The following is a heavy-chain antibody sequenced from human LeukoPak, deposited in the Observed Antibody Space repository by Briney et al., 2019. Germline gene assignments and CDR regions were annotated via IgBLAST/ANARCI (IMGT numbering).Heavy chain of an antibody. CDR1: GFTFSSYC. D-gene: IGHD2-2*01. Sequence: GGSVRLSCAASGFTFSSYCMHWVRQAPGKGLVWVSRINSDGSSTSYADSVKGRFTISRDNAKNTLYLQMSSLRAEDTAVYYCARGLEVVVPAGYSDYWGQGTLVTVSS. CDR2: INSDGSST. V-gene: IGHV3-74*01. J-gene: IGHJ4*02. CDR3: ARGLEVVVPAGYSDY.